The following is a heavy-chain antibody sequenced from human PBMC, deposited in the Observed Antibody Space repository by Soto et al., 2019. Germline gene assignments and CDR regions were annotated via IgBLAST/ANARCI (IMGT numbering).Heavy chain of an antibody. CDR3: ARELTVRLSFSRGGHDAFDI. V-gene: IGHV1-69*01. J-gene: IGHJ3*02. D-gene: IGHD2-8*01. CDR2: IIPIFGTA. Sequence: QVQLVQSGAEVKKPGSSVKVSCKASGGTFSSYAISWVREAPGQGLVWMGGIIPIFGTANYAQKFQGRVTITADESTSTAYMELSSLRSEDTAVYYCARELTVRLSFSRGGHDAFDIWGQGTMVTVSS. CDR1: GGTFSSYA.